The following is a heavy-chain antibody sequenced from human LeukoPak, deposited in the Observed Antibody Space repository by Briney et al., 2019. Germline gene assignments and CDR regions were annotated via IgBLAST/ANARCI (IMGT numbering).Heavy chain of an antibody. CDR1: GFTFSDYY. J-gene: IGHJ4*02. CDR3: ARDVYYYDSSGYLYYFDY. CDR2: ISSSGSTI. V-gene: IGHV3-11*04. D-gene: IGHD3-22*01. Sequence: GGSLRLSCAASGFTFSDYYMSWIRQASGKGLEWVSYISSSGSTIYYADSVKGRFTISRDNAKNSLYLQMNSLRAEDTAVYYCARDVYYYDSSGYLYYFDYWGQGTLVTVSS.